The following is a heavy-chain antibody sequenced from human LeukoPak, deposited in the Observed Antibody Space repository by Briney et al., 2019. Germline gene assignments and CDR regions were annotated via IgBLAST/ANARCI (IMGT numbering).Heavy chain of an antibody. V-gene: IGHV1-8*01. CDR2: MNPNSGNT. CDR1: GYTFTSYD. CDR3: ASYSPYLDPYYYDSSGYYIY. J-gene: IGHJ4*02. Sequence: ASVKVSCKASGYTFTSYDINWVRQATGQGLEWMGWMNPNSGNTGYAQKFQGRVTMTRNTSISTAYMELSSLRSEDTAVYYCASYSPYLDPYYYDSSGYYIYWGQGTLVTVSS. D-gene: IGHD3-22*01.